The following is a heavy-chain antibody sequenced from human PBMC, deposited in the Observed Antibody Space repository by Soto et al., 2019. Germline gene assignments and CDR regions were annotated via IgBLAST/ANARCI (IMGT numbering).Heavy chain of an antibody. D-gene: IGHD2-15*01. Sequence: EVQLVESGGGLVKPGGSLRLSCAASGFTFSNAWMSWVRQAPGKGLEWVGRIKSKTDGGTTDYAAPVKGRFTISRDDSNNTLYLQMNSLKTEDTAVYYCTAEEVVVEVAATPYWFDPWGQGTLVTVSS. J-gene: IGHJ5*02. V-gene: IGHV3-15*01. CDR1: GFTFSNAW. CDR2: IKSKTDGGTT. CDR3: TAEEVVVEVAATPYWFDP.